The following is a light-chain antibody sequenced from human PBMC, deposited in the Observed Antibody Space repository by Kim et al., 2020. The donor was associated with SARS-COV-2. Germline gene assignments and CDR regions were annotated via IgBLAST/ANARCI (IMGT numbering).Light chain of an antibody. CDR2: DAS. CDR1: QNIKEY. Sequence: SPGTNAYLPFKTSQNIKEYLTWDQQKPGQAPRLLIYDASKRATGIPAMFSGSESGTDFTLTISSLEPEDFGVYYCQQRFNWPQITFGQRTRLESK. CDR3: QQRFNWPQIT. J-gene: IGKJ5*01. V-gene: IGKV3-11*01.